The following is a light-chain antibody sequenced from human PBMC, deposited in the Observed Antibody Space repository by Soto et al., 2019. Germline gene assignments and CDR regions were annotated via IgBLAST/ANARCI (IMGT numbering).Light chain of an antibody. V-gene: IGLV4-69*01. J-gene: IGLJ3*02. CDR1: SGHSTYA. CDR2: LNGDGSY. CDR3: QTWGTGIQV. Sequence: QPVLTQSPSASASLGASVKFTCTLTSGHSTYAIAWLQHQPEKGPRSLMKLNGDGSYIKGDGIPDRFSGSSSGAERYLTISSLQSEDEADYYCQTWGTGIQVFGGGTKLTVL.